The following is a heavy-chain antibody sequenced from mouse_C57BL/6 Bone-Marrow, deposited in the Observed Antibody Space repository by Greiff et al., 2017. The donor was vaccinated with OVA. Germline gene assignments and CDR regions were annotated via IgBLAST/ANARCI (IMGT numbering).Heavy chain of an antibody. CDR3: ARTRDGYYFAY. Sequence: VKVVESGPELVKPGASVKISCKASGYAFSSSWMNWVKQRPGKGLEWIGRIYPGDGDTNYNGKFKGKATLTADKSSSTAYMQLSSLTSEDSAVYFCARTRDGYYFAYWGQGTLVTVSA. D-gene: IGHD2-3*01. CDR2: IYPGDGDT. V-gene: IGHV1-82*01. CDR1: GYAFSSSW. J-gene: IGHJ3*01.